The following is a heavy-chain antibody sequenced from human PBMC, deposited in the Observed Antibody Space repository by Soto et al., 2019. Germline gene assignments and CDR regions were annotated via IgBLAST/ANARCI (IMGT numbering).Heavy chain of an antibody. CDR2: IDPSNSYT. Sequence: PGESLKISCKGSGYRFTIYWISWVRQMPGKGLEWMGRIDPSNSYTHYSPSFHGHVTISADNSISTAYLQWSNLRASDTAIYYCAFLDTSLDFDFWGQGTLVTVSS. CDR3: AFLDTSLDFDF. V-gene: IGHV5-10-1*01. D-gene: IGHD3-3*02. CDR1: GYRFTIYW. J-gene: IGHJ4*02.